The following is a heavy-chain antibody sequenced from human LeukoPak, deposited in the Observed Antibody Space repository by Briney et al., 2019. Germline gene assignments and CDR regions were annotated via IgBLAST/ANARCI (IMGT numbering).Heavy chain of an antibody. CDR1: GFTFNDYY. CDR2: INIGSTNT. Sequence: GGSLRLSCAASGFTFNDYYMSWIRQAPGKGLEWLSYINIGSTNTHYADSVKGRFTISRDNAKKSLYWEMNNLRAEDTAVYYCATDGAGFDTWGQGVLVTVSS. J-gene: IGHJ5*02. V-gene: IGHV3-11*05. CDR3: ATDGAGFDT.